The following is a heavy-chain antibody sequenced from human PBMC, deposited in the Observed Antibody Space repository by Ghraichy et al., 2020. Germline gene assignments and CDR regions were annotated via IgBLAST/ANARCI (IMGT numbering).Heavy chain of an antibody. D-gene: IGHD6-13*01. V-gene: IGHV3-30-3*01. Sequence: GGSLRLSCAASGFTFSTYAIHWVRQAPGKGLEWVAAISYEGSNKFYADSVRGRFTISRDNSKSTAFLQMNSLRPEDTALYYCAKDLIEATGDEGGNYWCQQTLLTVSS. CDR3: AKDLIEATGDEGGNY. CDR2: ISYEGSNK. J-gene: IGHJ4*01. CDR1: GFTFSTYA.